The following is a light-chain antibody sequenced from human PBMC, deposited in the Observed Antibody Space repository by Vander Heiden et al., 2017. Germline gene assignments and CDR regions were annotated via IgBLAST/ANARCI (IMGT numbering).Light chain of an antibody. V-gene: IGKV1-39*01. CDR1: QSISSD. J-gene: IGKJ2*01. Sequence: IQMTQSPSSLSASVVDRVTITCRASQSISSDLNWYQQKTGKAPKLLSYAASSLQSGVPSRFSGSGSGTDFNLTLSSLQPEDFATYSCQQSYSTPYTFGQGTKLEIK. CDR3: QQSYSTPYT. CDR2: AAS.